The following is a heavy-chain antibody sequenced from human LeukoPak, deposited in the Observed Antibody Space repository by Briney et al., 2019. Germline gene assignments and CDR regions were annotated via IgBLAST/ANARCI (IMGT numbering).Heavy chain of an antibody. J-gene: IGHJ6*03. V-gene: IGHV1-69*05. CDR1: VGSFSSYV. Sequence: SVTVSCKACVGSFSSYVIRWVRPPPARGLDWVGGIIPIFGTANYAQKFQGRVTITTDESTSTAYMELSSLRSEDTAVYHCARGAGERSGIYYYYMDVWGKGTTVTVSS. D-gene: IGHD1-14*01. CDR2: IIPIFGTA. CDR3: ARGAGERSGIYYYYMDV.